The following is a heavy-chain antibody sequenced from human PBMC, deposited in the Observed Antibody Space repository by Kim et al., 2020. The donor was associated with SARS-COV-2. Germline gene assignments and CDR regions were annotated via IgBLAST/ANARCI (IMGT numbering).Heavy chain of an antibody. V-gene: IGHV3-30*13. Sequence: VKSRFTISRDNSKTRLYLRMNSLGAEDTAVYYCARDLRGSGYYYYYYGMDVWGQGTTVTVSS. D-gene: IGHD3-3*01. J-gene: IGHJ6*02. CDR3: ARDLRGSGYYYYYYGMDV.